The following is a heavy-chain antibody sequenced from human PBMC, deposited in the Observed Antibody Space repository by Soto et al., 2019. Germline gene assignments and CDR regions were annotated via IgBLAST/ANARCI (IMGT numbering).Heavy chain of an antibody. V-gene: IGHV1-2*04. CDR3: ARGREVDFWSGYDDYGMDV. CDR1: GYTFTGYY. D-gene: IGHD3-3*01. CDR2: INPNSGGT. Sequence: GASVKVSCKASGYTFTGYYMHWVRQAPGQGLEWMGWINPNSGGTNYAQKFQGWVTMTRDTSISTAYMELNSLRDEDTAVYYCARGREVDFWSGYDDYGMDVWGQGTTVTVSS. J-gene: IGHJ6*02.